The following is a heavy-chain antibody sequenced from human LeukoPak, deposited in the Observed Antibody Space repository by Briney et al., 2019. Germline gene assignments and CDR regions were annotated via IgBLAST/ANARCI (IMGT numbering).Heavy chain of an antibody. D-gene: IGHD1-26*01. V-gene: IGHV3-23*01. CDR3: AKGQEWELLIFDY. CDR2: ISGSGGST. CDR1: GFTFSSYA. J-gene: IGHJ4*02. Sequence: GGSLRLSCAASGFTFSSYAMSWVRQAPGKGLEWVSAISGSGGSTYYADSVKGRFTLSRDTSKNTLYLQMNSLRAEDTAVYYCAKGQEWELLIFDYWGQGTLVTVSS.